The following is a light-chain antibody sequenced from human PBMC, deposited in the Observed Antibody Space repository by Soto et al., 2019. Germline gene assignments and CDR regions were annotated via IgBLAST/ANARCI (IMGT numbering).Light chain of an antibody. V-gene: IGLV1-40*01. J-gene: IGLJ1*01. CDR1: SSNIGAGYD. CDR2: NNN. Sequence: QPVLTQPPSVSGAPGQRVTISCTGSSSNIGAGYDVHWYQRLPGTAPKVLIYNNNNRPSGVPHRFSGSKSGTSASLAITGLQAEDEADYYCQSYDSSLSGSYVFGTGTKLTVL. CDR3: QSYDSSLSGSYV.